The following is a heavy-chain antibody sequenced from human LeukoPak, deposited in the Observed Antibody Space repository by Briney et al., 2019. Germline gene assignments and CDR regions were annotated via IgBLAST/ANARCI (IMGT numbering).Heavy chain of an antibody. D-gene: IGHD6-19*01. CDR3: ARLSGGAVADHYFDY. CDR2: IYYSGST. J-gene: IGHJ4*02. Sequence: SETLSLTCTVSGGSISSSSYYWGWIRRPPGKGLEWIGSIYYSGSTYYNPSLKSRVTISVDTSKNQFSLKLSSVTAVDTAVYYCARLSGGAVADHYFDYWGQGTLVTVSS. V-gene: IGHV4-39*01. CDR1: GGSISSSSYY.